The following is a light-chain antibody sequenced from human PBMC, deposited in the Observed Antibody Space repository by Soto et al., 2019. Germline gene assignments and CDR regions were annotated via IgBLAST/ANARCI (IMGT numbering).Light chain of an antibody. CDR1: QSVLYSSNEKNY. V-gene: IGKV4-1*01. CDR3: QQYYSLPLT. Sequence: DFVMTQSPESLAVSLGERATINCKSSQSVLYSSNEKNYLAWYQQKPGQPPNLLIYWASTRESGVPDRFSGSGSGTDFTLTISSLQAEDVAVYYCQQYYSLPLTFGGGTKVEI. CDR2: WAS. J-gene: IGKJ4*01.